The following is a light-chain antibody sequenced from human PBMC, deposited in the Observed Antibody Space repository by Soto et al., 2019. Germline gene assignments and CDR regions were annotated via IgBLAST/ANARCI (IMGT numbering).Light chain of an antibody. CDR1: ASDIGTNT. Sequence: QSVLTHPPSASGTPGQRVSISCSGRASDIGTNTVNWYQQFPGTAPKLLLHSNDQRPSGVPDRFSGSKSGTSASLAISGLQSEDEADYYCVAWDGSLNGYVFGTGTKVTVL. J-gene: IGLJ1*01. V-gene: IGLV1-44*01. CDR2: SND. CDR3: VAWDGSLNGYV.